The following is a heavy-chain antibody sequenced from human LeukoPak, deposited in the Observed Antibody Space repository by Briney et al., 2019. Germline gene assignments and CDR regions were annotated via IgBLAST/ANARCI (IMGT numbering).Heavy chain of an antibody. CDR1: GFTFSSYS. CDR2: ISSSSSYI. D-gene: IGHD4-17*01. Sequence: GGSLRLSCAASGFTFSSYSMNGVRQAPGKGREWVSSISSSSSYIYYADSVKGRFTIPRDNAKNSLYLQMNSLRAEDTAVYYCARDRNGDYRYYYYGMDVWGQGTTVTVSS. J-gene: IGHJ6*02. CDR3: ARDRNGDYRYYYYGMDV. V-gene: IGHV3-21*01.